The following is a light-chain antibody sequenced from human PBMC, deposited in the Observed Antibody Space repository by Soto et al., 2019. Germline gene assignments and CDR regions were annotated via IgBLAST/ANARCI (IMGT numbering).Light chain of an antibody. CDR3: ATWDDSLSGVI. Sequence: QSVLTQPPSASGTPGQRVTISCSGSSSNIGSNFVHWYQHLPGAAPKLLIYTNNHRPSGVPDRFSGSKSGTSASLAISGLRSEDEAEYYCATWDDSLSGVIFGGGTKLTVL. CDR1: SSNIGSNF. J-gene: IGLJ2*01. CDR2: TNN. V-gene: IGLV1-47*01.